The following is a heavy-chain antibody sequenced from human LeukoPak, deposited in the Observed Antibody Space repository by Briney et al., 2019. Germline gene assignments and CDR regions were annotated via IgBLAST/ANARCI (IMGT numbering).Heavy chain of an antibody. Sequence: GGSLRLSCAASGFTFSSSAMGWVRQAPGKGLEWVSSITGSGDYTYYADSVKGRFTISRDNSKNTLYLQMNSLRAEDTAVYYCANKPAGFDPWGQGTLVTVSS. D-gene: IGHD1-14*01. J-gene: IGHJ5*02. CDR2: ITGSGDYT. CDR1: GFTFSSSA. CDR3: ANKPAGFDP. V-gene: IGHV3-23*01.